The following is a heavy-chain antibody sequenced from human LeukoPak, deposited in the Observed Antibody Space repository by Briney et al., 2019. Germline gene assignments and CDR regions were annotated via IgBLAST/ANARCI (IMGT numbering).Heavy chain of an antibody. CDR2: IKQDGSQK. D-gene: IGHD3-10*01. J-gene: IGHJ4*02. Sequence: GGSLRLSCAASGFTFNSYWMSWVRQAPGKGLEWVANIKQDGSQKYYVDSVKGRFTISRDNAKNSLYLQMNSLRAEDTAVYYCARDILWFGESDWGQGTLVTVSS. V-gene: IGHV3-7*03. CDR1: GFTFNSYW. CDR3: ARDILWFGESD.